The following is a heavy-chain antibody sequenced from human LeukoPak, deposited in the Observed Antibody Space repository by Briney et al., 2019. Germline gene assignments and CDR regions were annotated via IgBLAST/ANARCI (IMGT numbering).Heavy chain of an antibody. D-gene: IGHD3-3*01. CDR2: IYYSGST. CDR1: GGSISSYY. CDR3: AREAPYDFWSGYPADNYYYYMDV. V-gene: IGHV4-59*12. Sequence: TPSETLSLTCTVSGGSISSYYWSWIRQPPGKGLEWIGYIYYSGSTNYNPSLKSRVTMSVDTSKNQFSLKLSSVTAADTAVYYCAREAPYDFWSGYPADNYYYYMDVWGKGTTVTVSS. J-gene: IGHJ6*03.